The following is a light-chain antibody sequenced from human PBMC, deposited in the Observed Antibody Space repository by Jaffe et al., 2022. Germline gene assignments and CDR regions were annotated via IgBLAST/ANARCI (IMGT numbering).Light chain of an antibody. V-gene: IGLV3-25*03. CDR3: QSADSFASFLM. J-gene: IGLJ3*02. CDR2: KGT. Sequence: SYELTQPPSVSASPGQTATITCSGDALAKQYAYWYQQKSGQAPVLVIYKGTERPSGIPERFSGSSSGTRVTLTISGVQAEDEADYYCQSADSFASFLMFGGGTRLTIL. CDR1: ALAKQY.